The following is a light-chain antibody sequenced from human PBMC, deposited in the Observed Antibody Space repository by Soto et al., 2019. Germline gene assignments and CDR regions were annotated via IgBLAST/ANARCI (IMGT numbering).Light chain of an antibody. J-gene: IGLJ3*02. CDR3: QSYDNSLSSWV. Sequence: QSVLTQPPSVSGAPGQRVIISCAGTRANIGAGYDVNWYQQPPGAAPKLLIYGNNNRPSGVPDRFSGSKSYTSASLAITGLQAEDVGDYFCQSYDNSLSSWVFGGGTKLTVL. CDR1: RANIGAGYD. CDR2: GNN. V-gene: IGLV1-40*01.